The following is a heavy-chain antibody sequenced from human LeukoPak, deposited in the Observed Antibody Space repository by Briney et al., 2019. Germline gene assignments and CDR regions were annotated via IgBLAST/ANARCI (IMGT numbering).Heavy chain of an antibody. CDR1: GFTFGDYA. Sequence: GGSLRLSCTASGFTFGDYAMSWVRQAPGKGLEWVGFIRSKAYGGTTEYAASVKGRFTISRDDSKSIAYLQMSSLKTEDTAVYYCTRVGESGWSPTGQFDYWGQGTLVTVSS. D-gene: IGHD6-19*01. CDR3: TRVGESGWSPTGQFDY. J-gene: IGHJ4*02. V-gene: IGHV3-49*04. CDR2: IRSKAYGGTT.